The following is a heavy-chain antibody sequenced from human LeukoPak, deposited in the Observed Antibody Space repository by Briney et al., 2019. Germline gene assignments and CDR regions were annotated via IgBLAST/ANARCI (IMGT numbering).Heavy chain of an antibody. Sequence: NSSETLALTCAVSGGSIGSDKSFWTWIRQPPGKGLEWIGYIYYRGSTYYNPSLKSRLIISVDRSKNQFSLNLRSVTAADTALYYCARGRGSDSSNYFDYWGQGILVAVSS. D-gene: IGHD6-6*01. V-gene: IGHV4-30-4*08. J-gene: IGHJ4*02. CDR2: IYYRGST. CDR1: GGSIGSDKSF. CDR3: ARGRGSDSSNYFDY.